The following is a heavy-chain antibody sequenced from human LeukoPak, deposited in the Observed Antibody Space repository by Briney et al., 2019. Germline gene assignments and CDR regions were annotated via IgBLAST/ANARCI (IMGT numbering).Heavy chain of an antibody. CDR1: GFTFDDYA. J-gene: IGHJ4*02. V-gene: IGHV3-9*03. CDR3: AKGQGYNWNDGEASFDY. Sequence: GGSLRLSCAASGFTFDDYAMYWVRQAPGKGLEWVSDISRNSGSIGYADSVKGRFTISRDNAKNSLYLQMNSLRAEDMALYYCAKGQGYNWNDGEASFDYWGQGTLVTVSS. D-gene: IGHD1-1*01. CDR2: ISRNSGSI.